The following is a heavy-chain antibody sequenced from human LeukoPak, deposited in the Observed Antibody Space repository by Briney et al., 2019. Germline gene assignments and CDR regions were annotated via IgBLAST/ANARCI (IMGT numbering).Heavy chain of an antibody. V-gene: IGHV3-48*01. CDR1: GFTFSIYG. CDR2: ISSSGSNS. Sequence: GGSLRLSCAAPGFTFSIYGISWVRQAPGKGLEWVSYISSSGSNSYHADSVKGRFSISRDNSKNSLYLQINSLRAEDTAMYFCASGYRSGPICAWGQGTLVTVSS. D-gene: IGHD3-16*02. CDR3: ASGYRSGPICA. J-gene: IGHJ4*02.